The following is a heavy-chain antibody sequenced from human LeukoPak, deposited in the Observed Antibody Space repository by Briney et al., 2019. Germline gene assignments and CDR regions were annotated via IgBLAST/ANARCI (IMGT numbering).Heavy chain of an antibody. D-gene: IGHD3-22*01. J-gene: IGHJ4*02. CDR1: RFTFSSYS. CDR2: ISSSSRTI. V-gene: IGHV3-48*02. Sequence: GGSLRLSCAGSRFTFSSYSMNWVRQAPGKGLEWVSYISSSSRTIYYADSVKGRFTISRDNAKNSLYLQMNSLRDEDTAVYYCARGDSSGYYYFIDNWGQGTLVTVSS. CDR3: ARGDSSGYYYFIDN.